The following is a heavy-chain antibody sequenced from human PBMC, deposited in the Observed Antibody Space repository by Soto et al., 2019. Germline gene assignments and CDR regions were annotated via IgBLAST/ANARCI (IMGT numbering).Heavy chain of an antibody. V-gene: IGHV1-69*01. J-gene: IGHJ3*02. CDR1: GGTFSSYA. CDR2: IIPIFGTA. CDR3: ARVRQIPGDGSYGAFDI. D-gene: IGHD3-16*01. Sequence: QVQLVQSGAEVKKPGSSVKVSCKASGGTFSSYAISWVRQAPGQGLEWMGGIIPIFGTANYAQKFQGRVTITADESRSTAYMELSSLRSEDTAVYYCARVRQIPGDGSYGAFDIWGQGTMVTVSS.